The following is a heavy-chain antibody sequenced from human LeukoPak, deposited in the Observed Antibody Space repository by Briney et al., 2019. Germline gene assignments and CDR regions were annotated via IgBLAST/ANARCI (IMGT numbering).Heavy chain of an antibody. D-gene: IGHD4-11*01. Sequence: GGSLRLSCAASGFTFSSYGMHWDRQAPGKGLEWVAVISYDGNNKYYADSVKGRFTISRDNSKNTLYLQMNSLRAEDTAVYYCAKDRVRYSRAYYYYGMDVWGQGTTVTVSS. CDR1: GFTFSSYG. J-gene: IGHJ6*02. CDR2: ISYDGNNK. V-gene: IGHV3-30*18. CDR3: AKDRVRYSRAYYYYGMDV.